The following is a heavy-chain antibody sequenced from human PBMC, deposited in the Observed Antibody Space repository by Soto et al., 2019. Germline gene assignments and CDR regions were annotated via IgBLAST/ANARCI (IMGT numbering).Heavy chain of an antibody. D-gene: IGHD3-9*01. J-gene: IGHJ4*02. Sequence: QVQLQQWGAGLLKPSETLSLTCAVYGGSFSGYYWTWIRQPPGTGLEWIGEINHSGSTNYNPSLKRRVTISVDTSKNQFSLKLTSVTAADKAVYYCARDKMTGLFDYWGQGTLVTVSS. CDR2: INHSGST. CDR1: GGSFSGYY. V-gene: IGHV4-34*01. CDR3: ARDKMTGLFDY.